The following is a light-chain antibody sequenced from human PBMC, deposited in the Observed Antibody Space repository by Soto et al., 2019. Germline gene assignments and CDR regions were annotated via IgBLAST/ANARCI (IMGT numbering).Light chain of an antibody. J-gene: IGKJ1*01. CDR1: QGISSY. CDR3: QQHYSYPQT. CDR2: DAS. Sequence: IQLTQSPCSLSASVGERVTITCRASQGISSYLGWYQQKPGKAPNLLIYDASTLPSGAPSRFSGSGSGTDFTLTISCLQSEDFATYYCQQHYSYPQTFGQGTEVDI. V-gene: IGKV1-9*01.